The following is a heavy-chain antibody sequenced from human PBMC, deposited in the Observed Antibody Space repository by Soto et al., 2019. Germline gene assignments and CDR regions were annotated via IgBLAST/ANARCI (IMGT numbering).Heavy chain of an antibody. V-gene: IGHV1-8*01. CDR3: ARGDDFWSGRLDY. CDR2: MNPNSGNT. D-gene: IGHD3-3*01. Sequence: QVQLVQSGAEVKKPGASVKVSCKASGYTFASYDINWVRQATGQGLEWMGWMNPNSGNTGYAQKFQGRVTLTRNTAINTAYMELSSLRSEDPAVYYCARGDDFWSGRLDYWGQGTLVTASS. CDR1: GYTFASYD. J-gene: IGHJ4*02.